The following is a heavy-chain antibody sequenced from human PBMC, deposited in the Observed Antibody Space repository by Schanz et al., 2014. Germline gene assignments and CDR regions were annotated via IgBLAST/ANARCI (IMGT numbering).Heavy chain of an antibody. CDR3: VKIGYTHWSLDD. J-gene: IGHJ4*02. V-gene: IGHV3-7*01. D-gene: IGHD6-13*01. CDR2: INQAASVQ. Sequence: VQLVESGGGVVQPGRSLRLSCAASGFTFSGYGMHWVRQAPGKGLEWVAAINQAASVQYYVDSVKGRFTISRDDAKNSHYLQMNSLRVEDTAVFYCVKIGYTHWSLDDWGQGILVTVSS. CDR1: GFTFSGYG.